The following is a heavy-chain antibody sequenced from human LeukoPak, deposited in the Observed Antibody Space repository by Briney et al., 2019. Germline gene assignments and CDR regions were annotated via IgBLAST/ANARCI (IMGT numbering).Heavy chain of an antibody. J-gene: IGHJ4*02. CDR2: ISSSSSYI. Sequence: GGSLTLSCAASGFTFSSYCMNWVCQAPGKGLEWVSSISSSSSYIYYADSVKGRFTISRDNAKNSLYLQMNSLRAEDTAVYYCARLSPRGYFDYWGQGTLVTVSS. CDR3: ARLSPRGYFDY. D-gene: IGHD3-10*01. CDR1: GFTFSSYC. V-gene: IGHV3-21*01.